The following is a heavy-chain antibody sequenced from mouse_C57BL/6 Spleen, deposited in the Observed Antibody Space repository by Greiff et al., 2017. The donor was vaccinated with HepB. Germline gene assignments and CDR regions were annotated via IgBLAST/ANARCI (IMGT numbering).Heavy chain of an antibody. J-gene: IGHJ4*01. CDR3: ARRYYGSSPYYYAMDY. D-gene: IGHD1-1*01. CDR2: INPYNGGT. CDR1: GYTFTDYY. Sequence: EVKLQESGPVLVKPGASVKMSCKASGYTFTDYYMNWVKQSHGKCLEWIGVINPYNGGTSYNQKLKGKATLTVDKSSSTAYMELNSLTSEDSAVYYCARRYYGSSPYYYAMDYWGQGTSVTVSS. V-gene: IGHV1-19*01.